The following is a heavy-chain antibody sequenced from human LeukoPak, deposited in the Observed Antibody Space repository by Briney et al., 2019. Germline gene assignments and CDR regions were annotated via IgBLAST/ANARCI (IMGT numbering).Heavy chain of an antibody. CDR2: IYSGGST. J-gene: IGHJ4*02. Sequence: PGGSLRLSCAASEFSVGSNYMSWVRQAPGKGLEWVSVIYSGGSTYYADSVKGRFTISRDNSKNTLYLQMNSLRAEDTAVYYCAKDQRSIAVAGYFDYWGQGTLVTVSS. V-gene: IGHV3-66*01. CDR1: EFSVGSNY. CDR3: AKDQRSIAVAGYFDY. D-gene: IGHD6-19*01.